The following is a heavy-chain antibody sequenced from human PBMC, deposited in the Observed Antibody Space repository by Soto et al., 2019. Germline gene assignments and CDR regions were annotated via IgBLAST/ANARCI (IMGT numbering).Heavy chain of an antibody. CDR3: ASFVRTGWRYYFDH. V-gene: IGHV4-61*01. D-gene: IGHD6-19*01. CDR2: VYYSGST. J-gene: IGHJ4*02. CDR1: GGSVSSGNYY. Sequence: QVLLQESGPGLVKPSETLSLTCTVSGGSVSSGNYYWSWIRQPPGKGLEWIGYVYYSGSTTYNPSLKSRLTMLVDTSKNQFSLKLSSVTAADTAVYYWASFVRTGWRYYFDHWGQGILVPVSS.